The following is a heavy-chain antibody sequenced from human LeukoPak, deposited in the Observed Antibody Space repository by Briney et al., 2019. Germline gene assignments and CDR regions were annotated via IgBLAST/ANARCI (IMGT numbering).Heavy chain of an antibody. CDR2: ISGSGDST. J-gene: IGHJ1*01. D-gene: IGHD2-8*01. Sequence: GGSLRLSCAASGFTFSSYAMSWVRQAPGKGLEWVSAISGSGDSTYYADSVKGRFTISRDNSKNTLYLQMNSLRAEDTAIYYCAKDPCMLPQPEYFQDWGQGTLVVVSS. CDR1: GFTFSSYA. CDR3: AKDPCMLPQPEYFQD. V-gene: IGHV3-23*01.